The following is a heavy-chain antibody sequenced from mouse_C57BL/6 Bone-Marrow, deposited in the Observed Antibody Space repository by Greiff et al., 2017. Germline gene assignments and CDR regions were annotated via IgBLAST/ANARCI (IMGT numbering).Heavy chain of an antibody. CDR2: IWSGGST. CDR1: GFSLTSYG. J-gene: IGHJ3*01. D-gene: IGHD2-4*01. CDR3: AREGGLYYDYAWFAY. V-gene: IGHV2-2*01. Sequence: VQRVESGPGLVQPSQSLSITCTVSGFSLTSYGVHWVRQSPGKGLEWLGVIWSGGSTDYNAAFISRLSISKDNSKSQVFFKMNSLQADDTAIYYCAREGGLYYDYAWFAYWGQGTLVTVSA.